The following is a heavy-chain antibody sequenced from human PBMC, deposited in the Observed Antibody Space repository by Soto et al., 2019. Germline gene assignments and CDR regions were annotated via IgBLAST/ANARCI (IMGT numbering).Heavy chain of an antibody. CDR2: IYYSGST. J-gene: IGHJ4*02. CDR3: SRQIFYYGSGSDF. CDR1: GGSISSSSYY. D-gene: IGHD3-10*01. V-gene: IGHV4-39*01. Sequence: PSETLSLTCTVSGGSISSSSYYWGWIRKPPGKGLEWIGSIYYSGSTYYNPSLKSRVTISVDTSKNQFSLKLTSVTAADTAVYFCSRQIFYYGSGSDFWGRGTLVTVSS.